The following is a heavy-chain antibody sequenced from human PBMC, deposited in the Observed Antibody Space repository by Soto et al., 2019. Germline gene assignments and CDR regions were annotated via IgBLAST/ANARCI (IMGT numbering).Heavy chain of an antibody. CDR3: AILNWNDGCWY. J-gene: IGHJ4*02. D-gene: IGHD1-1*01. CDR1: AGSISSYY. V-gene: IGHV4-59*01. CDR2: IYYSGST. Sequence: PSETLSLTCTVSAGSISSYYWNWILQPPGKGLEWVGYIYYSGSTNYNPSLKSRVTISIDTSKNQFSLKLSSVTAADTAVYYCAILNWNDGCWYWGQGTLVTVSS.